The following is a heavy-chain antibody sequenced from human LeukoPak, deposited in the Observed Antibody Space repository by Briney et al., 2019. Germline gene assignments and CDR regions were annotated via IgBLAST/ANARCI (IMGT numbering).Heavy chain of an antibody. J-gene: IGHJ4*02. V-gene: IGHV3-49*03. CDR1: GFTFGDYA. D-gene: IGHD3-3*01. Sequence: PGRSLRLSCTASGFTFGDYAMSWLRQAPGKGLEWVSFIRSKAYGGTTEYAASVKGRFTISRDDSKSIAYLQMNSLKTEDTAVYYCTRVGYDFWSGYYQEEFDYWGQGTLVTVSS. CDR2: IRSKAYGGTT. CDR3: TRVGYDFWSGYYQEEFDY.